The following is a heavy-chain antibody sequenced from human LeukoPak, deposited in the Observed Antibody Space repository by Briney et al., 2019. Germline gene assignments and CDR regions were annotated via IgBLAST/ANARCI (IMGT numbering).Heavy chain of an antibody. J-gene: IGHJ4*02. CDR1: GGSISSSSYY. CDR2: IYYSGST. V-gene: IGHV4-39*01. CDR3: ARLYSGSFRFGEERGYFDY. D-gene: IGHD3-10*01. Sequence: SETLSLTCTVSGGSISSSSYYWGWIRQPPGKGLEWIGSIYYSGSTYYNPSLKSRVTISVDTSKNQFSLKLSSVTAADTAVYYCARLYSGSFRFGEERGYFDYWGQGTLVTVSS.